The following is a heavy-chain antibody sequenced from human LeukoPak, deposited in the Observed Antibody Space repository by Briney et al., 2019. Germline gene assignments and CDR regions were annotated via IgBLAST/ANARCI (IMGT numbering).Heavy chain of an antibody. CDR2: ISGSGGST. D-gene: IGHD6-13*01. Sequence: GGSLRLSCAASGFTFSSYAMSWVRQAPGKGLEWVSAISGSGGSTYYADSVKGRFTISRDNSENTLYLQMNSLRAEDTAVYYCAKGIAAALSYYYYYGMDVWGQGTTVTVSS. V-gene: IGHV3-23*01. CDR3: AKGIAAALSYYYYYGMDV. J-gene: IGHJ6*02. CDR1: GFTFSSYA.